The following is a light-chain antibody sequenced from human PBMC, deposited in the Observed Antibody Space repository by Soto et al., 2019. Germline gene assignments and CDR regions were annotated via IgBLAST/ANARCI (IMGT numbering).Light chain of an antibody. V-gene: IGKV3-11*01. J-gene: IGKJ3*01. CDR2: DAS. CDR3: QQRINWPPT. Sequence: EFVLTQSPATLSLSPGERATLSCRASQGISNYLAWYQQKPGQAPRLLIYDASNRATGIPAGFSGSGSGTDFTLTISSLEPEDSAVYYCQQRINWPPTFGPGTKVDIK. CDR1: QGISNY.